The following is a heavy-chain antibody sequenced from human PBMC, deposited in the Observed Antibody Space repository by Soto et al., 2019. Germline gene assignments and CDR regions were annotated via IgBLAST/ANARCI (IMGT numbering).Heavy chain of an antibody. CDR2: ISAYNGNT. CDR3: AREEYCTNGVCPGP. Sequence: GASVKVSCKASGYTFTSYGISWVRQAPGQGLEWMGWISAYNGNTNYAQKLQGRVTMTTDTSTSTAYMELRSLRSDDTAVYYCAREEYCTNGVCPGPWGQGTLVTVSS. CDR1: GYTFTSYG. V-gene: IGHV1-18*01. J-gene: IGHJ5*02. D-gene: IGHD2-8*01.